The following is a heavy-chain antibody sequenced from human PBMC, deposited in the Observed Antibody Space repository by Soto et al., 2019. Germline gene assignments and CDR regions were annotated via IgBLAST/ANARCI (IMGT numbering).Heavy chain of an antibody. J-gene: IGHJ5*02. CDR3: ARESPVAGNWFDP. Sequence: GGSLRLSCAASGFTFSSYWMSWVRQAPGKGLEWVANIKQDGSEKYYVDSVKGRFTISRDNAKNSLYLQMNSLRAEDTAVYYCARESPVAGNWFDPWGQGTLVTVSS. CDR1: GFTFSSYW. CDR2: IKQDGSEK. V-gene: IGHV3-7*01. D-gene: IGHD6-19*01.